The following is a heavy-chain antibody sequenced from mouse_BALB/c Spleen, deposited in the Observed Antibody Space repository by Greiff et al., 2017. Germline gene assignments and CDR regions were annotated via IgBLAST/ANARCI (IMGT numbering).Heavy chain of an antibody. V-gene: IGHV5-12-1*01. J-gene: IGHJ2*01. CDR1: GFAFSSYD. CDR2: ISSGGGST. Sequence: EVHLVESGGGLVKPGGSLKLSCAASGFAFSSYDMSWVRQTPEKRLEWVAYISSGGGSTYYPDTVKGRFTISRDNAKNTLYLQMSSLKSEDTAMYYCARHPFTTALYYFDYWGQGTTLTVSS. CDR3: ARHPFTTALYYFDY. D-gene: IGHD1-2*01.